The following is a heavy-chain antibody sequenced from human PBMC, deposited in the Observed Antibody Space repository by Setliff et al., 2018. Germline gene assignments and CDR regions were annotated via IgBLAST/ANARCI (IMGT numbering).Heavy chain of an antibody. CDR2: INPSSGRT. CDR1: GYTFTSHY. CDR3: ARDVFPYHYEGAFDI. Sequence: VASVKVSCKASGYTFTSHYMHWVRQAPGLGLEWMGTINPSSGRTSYAQKFQGRVTMTRDTSTSTVYMDMSSLRSEDTAEYYCARDVFPYHYEGAFDIWGQGTMGTV. J-gene: IGHJ3*02. V-gene: IGHV1-46*01. D-gene: IGHD3-22*01.